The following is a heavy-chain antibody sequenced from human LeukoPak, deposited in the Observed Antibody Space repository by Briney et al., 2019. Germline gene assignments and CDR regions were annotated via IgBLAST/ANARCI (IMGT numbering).Heavy chain of an antibody. Sequence: PSETLSLTCTVSGGSISSGGYYWSWIRQHPGKGLEWIGYIYYSGSTYYNPSLKSRVTISVDTSKNQFSLKLSSVTAADTAVYSCARGFDSCSGGSCYLREQGTYFASWGQGTLFTVSS. CDR1: GGSISSGGYY. J-gene: IGHJ4*02. D-gene: IGHD2-15*01. V-gene: IGHV4-31*03. CDR2: IYYSGST. CDR3: ARGFDSCSGGSCYLREQGTYFAS.